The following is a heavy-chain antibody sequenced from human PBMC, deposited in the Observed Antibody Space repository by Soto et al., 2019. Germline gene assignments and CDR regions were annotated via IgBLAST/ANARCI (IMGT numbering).Heavy chain of an antibody. D-gene: IGHD6-19*01. CDR3: ARAVAGIVTLNYYYYYGMDV. CDR2: ISAYNGNT. CDR1: GYTFTSYG. V-gene: IGHV1-18*01. Sequence: RASVKVSCKASGYTFTSYGISWVRQAPGQGLEWMGWISAYNGNTNYAQKLQGRVTMTTDASTSTAYMELRSLRSDDTAVYYCARAVAGIVTLNYYYYYGMDVWGQGTTVTVSS. J-gene: IGHJ6*02.